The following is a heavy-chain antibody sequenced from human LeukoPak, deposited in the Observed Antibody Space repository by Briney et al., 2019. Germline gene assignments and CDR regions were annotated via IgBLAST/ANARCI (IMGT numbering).Heavy chain of an antibody. J-gene: IGHJ4*02. CDR3: AKRGVVIRVILVGFHKEAYYFDS. CDR1: GFTFSSYS. CDR2: ISSSSSYI. V-gene: IGHV3-21*04. D-gene: IGHD3-22*01. Sequence: PGGSLRLSCAASGFTFSSYSMNWVRQAPGKGLEWVSSISSSSSYIYYADSVKGRFTISRDNAKNSLYLQMNSLRAEDTAVYFCAKRGVVIRVILVGFHKEAYYFDSWGQGALVTVSS.